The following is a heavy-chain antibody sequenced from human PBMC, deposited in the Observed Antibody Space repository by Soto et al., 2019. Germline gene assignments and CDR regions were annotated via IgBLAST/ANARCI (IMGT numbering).Heavy chain of an antibody. V-gene: IGHV3-7*01. CDR3: ASQFDFWSGHFGMDV. D-gene: IGHD3-3*01. CDR1: GFTFSSYW. CDR2: IKVDGSEK. Sequence: EVQLVESGGGLVQPGGSLRLSCEDSGFTFSSYWMSWVRQAPGKGLEWVANIKVDGSEKYYVDSVKGRFTISRDNAKKSLFLQMNSLRNEDTAVYYCASQFDFWSGHFGMDVWGQGTTVTVSS. J-gene: IGHJ6*02.